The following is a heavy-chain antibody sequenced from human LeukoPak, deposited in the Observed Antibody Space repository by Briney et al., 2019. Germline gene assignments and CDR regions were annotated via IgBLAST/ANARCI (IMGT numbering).Heavy chain of an antibody. D-gene: IGHD4/OR15-4a*01. J-gene: IGHJ4*02. CDR2: IYYGGST. CDR1: GGSISSSCYF. V-gene: IGHV4-39*01. Sequence: SETLSLTCTVSGGSISSSCYFWGRIRQPPGTGLEWIGSIYYGGSTYYSPSLRSRVTISVDTSKNQFSLNLGSVTAADTAVYYCARHDGRGGATMGALDYWGQGSLVTVSS. CDR3: ARHDGRGGATMGALDY.